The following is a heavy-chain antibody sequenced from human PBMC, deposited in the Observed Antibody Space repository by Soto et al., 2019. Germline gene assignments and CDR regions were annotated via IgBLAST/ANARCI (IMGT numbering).Heavy chain of an antibody. J-gene: IGHJ6*04. CDR1: GYTFTSYV. CDR3: ARDAKHYYYYAGMDV. V-gene: IGHV1-18*04. Sequence: ASVKVSCKASGYTFTSYVISWVRQAPGQGLEWMGWISAYNGNTNYAQKLQGRVTMTTDTSTSTAYMELRSLRSDDTAVYYCARDAKHYYYYAGMDVWGKGTRVTVSS. CDR2: ISAYNGNT.